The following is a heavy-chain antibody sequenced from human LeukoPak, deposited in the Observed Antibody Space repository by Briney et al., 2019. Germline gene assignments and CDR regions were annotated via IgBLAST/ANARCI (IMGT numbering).Heavy chain of an antibody. V-gene: IGHV3-23*01. Sequence: GGSLRLSCVASGFTFSSYAMSWVRQAPGKGLEWVSAISGSGGSTYYADSVKGRFTISRDNSKNTLYLQMNSLIAEDTAVYYCAKGGSSGYYFPFDYWGQGTLVTVSS. CDR1: GFTFSSYA. CDR3: AKGGSSGYYFPFDY. CDR2: ISGSGGST. D-gene: IGHD3-22*01. J-gene: IGHJ4*02.